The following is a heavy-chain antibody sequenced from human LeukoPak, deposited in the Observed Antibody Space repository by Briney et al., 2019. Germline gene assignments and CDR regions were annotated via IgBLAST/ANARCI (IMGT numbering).Heavy chain of an antibody. CDR2: ISDSGGRT. Sequence: GGSLRLSCAASGFTFSIYAMSWVRQAPGKGLGWVSVISDSGGRTYYTDSVRGRFTISRGNSKNTVYLLMNSLRADDTAVYYCARDGNPYCSGGNCFLDHWGQGTLVTASS. D-gene: IGHD2-15*01. CDR1: GFTFSIYA. CDR3: ARDGNPYCSGGNCFLDH. V-gene: IGHV3-23*01. J-gene: IGHJ4*02.